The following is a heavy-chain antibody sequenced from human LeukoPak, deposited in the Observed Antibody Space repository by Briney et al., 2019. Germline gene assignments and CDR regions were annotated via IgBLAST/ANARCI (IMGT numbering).Heavy chain of an antibody. Sequence: PSETLSLTCAVSGVPIASGGYYWNWIRQLPGKGLEWIGYIYHSGSTYYNPSLKSRVTISVDRSKNQFSLKLSSVTAADTAVYYCARDFDGFDYWGQGTLVTVSS. D-gene: IGHD3-9*01. CDR3: ARDFDGFDY. J-gene: IGHJ4*02. V-gene: IGHV4-30-2*01. CDR1: GVPIASGGYY. CDR2: IYHSGST.